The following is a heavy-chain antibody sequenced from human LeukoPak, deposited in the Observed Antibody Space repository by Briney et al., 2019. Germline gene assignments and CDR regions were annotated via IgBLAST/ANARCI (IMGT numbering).Heavy chain of an antibody. CDR3: ARAATMVRGVIRYYYYYGMDV. D-gene: IGHD3-10*01. CDR2: MNPNSGNT. J-gene: IGHJ6*02. Sequence: GASVKVSCKASGYTFTSYGINWVRQATGQGLEWMGWMNPNSGNTGYAQKFQGRVTMTRNTSISTAYMELSSLRSEDTAVYCCARAATMVRGVIRYYYYYGMDVWGQGTTVTVSS. CDR1: GYTFTSYG. V-gene: IGHV1-8*01.